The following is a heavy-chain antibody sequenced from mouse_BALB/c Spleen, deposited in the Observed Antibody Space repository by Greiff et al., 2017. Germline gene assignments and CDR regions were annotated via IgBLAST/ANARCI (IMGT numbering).Heavy chain of an antibody. CDR1: GFTFSNYW. V-gene: IGHV6-6*02. CDR2: IRLKSNNYAT. D-gene: IGHD2-2*01. Sequence: EVKLMESGGGLVQPGGSMKLSCVASGFTFSNYWMNWVRQSPEKGLEWVAEIRLKSNNYATHYAESVKGRFTISRDDSKSSVYLQMNNLRAEDTGIYYCTRRLPFDYWGQGTTLTVSS. CDR3: TRRLPFDY. J-gene: IGHJ2*01.